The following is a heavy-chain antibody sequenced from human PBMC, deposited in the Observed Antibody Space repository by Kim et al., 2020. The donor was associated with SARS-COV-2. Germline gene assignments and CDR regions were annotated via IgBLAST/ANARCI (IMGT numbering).Heavy chain of an antibody. Sequence: GGSLRLSCAASGFTFSSYDMHWVRQAPGKGLEWVSYISSSGSTIYYADSVKGRFTISRDNAKNSLYLQMNSLRAEDTAVYYCARDMRADTLKSGFDYWGQGTLVTVSS. D-gene: IGHD6-19*01. V-gene: IGHV3-48*03. CDR1: GFTFSSYD. CDR2: ISSSGSTI. J-gene: IGHJ4*01. CDR3: ARDMRADTLKSGFDY.